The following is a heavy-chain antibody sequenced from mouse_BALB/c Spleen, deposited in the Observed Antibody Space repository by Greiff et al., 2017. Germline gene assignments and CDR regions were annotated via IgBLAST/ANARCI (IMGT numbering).Heavy chain of an antibody. J-gene: IGHJ1*01. Sequence: VQLQQPGAELVKPGASVKLSCKASGYTFTSYWMHWVKQRPGQGLEWIGEIDPSDSYTNYNQKFKGKATLTVDKSSSTAYMQLSSLTSEDSAVYYCARWGYYGSSWYFDVWGAGTTVTVSS. CDR2: IDPSDSYT. D-gene: IGHD1-1*01. CDR1: GYTFTSYW. V-gene: IGHV1-69*02. CDR3: ARWGYYGSSWYFDV.